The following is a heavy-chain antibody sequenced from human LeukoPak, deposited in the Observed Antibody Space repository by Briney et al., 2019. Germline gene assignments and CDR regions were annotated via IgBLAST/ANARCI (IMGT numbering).Heavy chain of an antibody. CDR2: IKQEGSEK. CDR3: ARGVELDRRSYYMDV. J-gene: IGHJ6*03. Sequence: PVGSLRLSCAASGFTLSSYWMSSVRHTPGKRLERVANIKQEGSEKYSVDSVKGRFTISRYNAKNSLYLKMNSLRAEDTAVYYWARGVELDRRSYYMDVWGKGTTVTVSS. CDR1: GFTLSSYW. V-gene: IGHV3-7*02. D-gene: IGHD1-1*01.